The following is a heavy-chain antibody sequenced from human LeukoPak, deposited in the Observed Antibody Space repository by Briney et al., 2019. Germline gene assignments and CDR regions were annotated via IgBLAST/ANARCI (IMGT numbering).Heavy chain of an antibody. CDR1: GFTFSGFW. J-gene: IGHJ4*02. V-gene: IGHV3-7*03. CDR3: ARRTVTKEYDY. Sequence: GGSLRLSCAVSGFTFSGFWMSWSRRAPGKGLEWVASINSDGSEGYYADVVKGRFTISRDNAKNSLYLQINSLRAEDTAVYYCARRTVTKEYDYWGQGTLVTVSS. CDR2: INSDGSEG. D-gene: IGHD4-17*01.